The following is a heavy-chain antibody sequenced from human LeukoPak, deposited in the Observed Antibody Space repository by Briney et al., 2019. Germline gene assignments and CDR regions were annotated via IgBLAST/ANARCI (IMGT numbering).Heavy chain of an antibody. CDR2: INPSGGST. CDR1: GYTFTSYY. J-gene: IGHJ3*02. V-gene: IGHV1-46*03. D-gene: IGHD3-3*01. Sequence: ASVKVSCKASGYTFTSYYMHWVRQAPGQGLEWMGIINPSGGSTSYAQKFQGRVTMTRDTSTSTVYMELRSLRSEDTAVYYCARGVMLSGHHPKAFDIGGEGTMVTVSS. CDR3: ARGVMLSGHHPKAFDI.